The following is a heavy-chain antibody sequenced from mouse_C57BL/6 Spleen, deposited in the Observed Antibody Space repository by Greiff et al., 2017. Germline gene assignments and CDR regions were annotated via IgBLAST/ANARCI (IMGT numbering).Heavy chain of an antibody. J-gene: IGHJ3*01. CDR1: GFTFTSYW. Sequence: QVQLQQPGAELVRPGSSVKLSCKASGFTFTSYWLDWVKQRPGQGLEWIGYISPSDSESHYNQKFKDKATLTVDNSSSTAYMQLSSLTAEDSAVYYCARGNYYGSSGVAYWGQGTLVTVSA. CDR3: ARGNYYGSSGVAY. V-gene: IGHV1-61*01. D-gene: IGHD1-1*01. CDR2: ISPSDSES.